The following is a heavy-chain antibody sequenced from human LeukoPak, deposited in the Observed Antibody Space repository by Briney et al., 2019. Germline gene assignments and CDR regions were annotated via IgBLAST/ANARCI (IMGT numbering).Heavy chain of an antibody. D-gene: IGHD3-9*01. J-gene: IGHJ4*02. CDR1: GFTFSDYG. V-gene: IGHV3-30*12. Sequence: GGSLRLSCAASGFTFSDYGMHWVRQAPGKGLEWVVVISYDGSNKYYADSVKGRFTISRDNSKNTLYLQMNSLRAEDTAVYYCARGVARGSKYYDILTGYYRGPFDYWGQGTLVTVSS. CDR3: ARGVARGSKYYDILTGYYRGPFDY. CDR2: ISYDGSNK.